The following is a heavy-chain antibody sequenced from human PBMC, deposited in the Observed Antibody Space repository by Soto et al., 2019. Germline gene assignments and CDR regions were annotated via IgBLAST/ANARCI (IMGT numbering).Heavy chain of an antibody. J-gene: IGHJ6*02. CDR1: GYSFSDYW. V-gene: IGHV5-51*01. CDR2: IFPGDSDI. D-gene: IGHD2-15*01. CDR3: GMFGIGGCRRGRCFTSYHYYGMDV. Sequence: GESLKISCKVSGYSFSDYWHGRVRQMPGKGLEWMGIIFPGDSDIKYSPSFQGQVIISADKSISTAHLQWSSLEASDTGTYFCGMFGIGGCRRGRCFTSYHYYGMDVWGQGTTVTVSS.